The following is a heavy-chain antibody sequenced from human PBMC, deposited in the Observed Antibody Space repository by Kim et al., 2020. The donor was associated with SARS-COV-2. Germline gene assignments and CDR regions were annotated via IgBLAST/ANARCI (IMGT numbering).Heavy chain of an antibody. Sequence: GGSLRLSCAASGFTFSDYYMSWIRQAPGKGLEWVSYISSSSSYTNYADSVKGRFTISRDNAKNSLYLQMNSLRAEDTAVYYCAREDGSGWPSPYYYYYGMDVWGQGTTVTVSS. CDR2: ISSSSSYT. V-gene: IGHV3-11*05. CDR3: AREDGSGWPSPYYYYYGMDV. D-gene: IGHD6-19*01. CDR1: GFTFSDYY. J-gene: IGHJ6*02.